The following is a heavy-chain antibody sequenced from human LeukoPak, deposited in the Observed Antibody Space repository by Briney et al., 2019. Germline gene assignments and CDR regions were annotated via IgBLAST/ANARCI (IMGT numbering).Heavy chain of an antibody. CDR1: GGSISSYY. CDR2: IYTSGST. J-gene: IGHJ4*02. CDR3: ARGLTATLLWFGGDYFDY. V-gene: IGHV4-4*07. D-gene: IGHD3-10*01. Sequence: SETLSLTCTVSGGSISSYYWSWIRQPAGKGLEWIGRIYTSGSTNYNPSLKSRVTMSVDTSKNQFSLKLSSVTAADTAVYYCARGLTATLLWFGGDYFDYWGQGTLVTVSS.